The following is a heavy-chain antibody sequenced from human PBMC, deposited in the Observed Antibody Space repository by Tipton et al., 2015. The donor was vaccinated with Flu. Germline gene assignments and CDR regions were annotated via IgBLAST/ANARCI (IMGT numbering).Heavy chain of an antibody. Sequence: TLSLTCSVSGDSIGSDYYWGWIRQPPGKGLEWLGNIHRSGNTYYNSSLKSRVTISLDKSKNQFSLRLVSMTATDTAVYYCAREGPYSSAWYGLDAFDIWGQGTMVTVSS. J-gene: IGHJ3*02. CDR3: AREGPYSSAWYGLDAFDI. D-gene: IGHD6-19*01. CDR1: GDSIGSDYY. CDR2: IHRSGNT. V-gene: IGHV4-38-2*02.